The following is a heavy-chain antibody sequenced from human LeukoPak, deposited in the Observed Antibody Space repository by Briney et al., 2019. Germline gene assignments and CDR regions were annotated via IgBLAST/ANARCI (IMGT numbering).Heavy chain of an antibody. CDR1: GGSISSSGYY. Sequence: PSETLSLTCTVSGGSISSSGYYWAWIRQPPGKGLEWIASIYYSGSTYYNPSLRSRVTISADTSKNQFSLKVSSLTAADTAVYYCARHVNGWYNFWGQGTLLTVSS. D-gene: IGHD6-19*01. V-gene: IGHV4-39*01. CDR2: IYYSGST. CDR3: ARHVNGWYNF. J-gene: IGHJ4*02.